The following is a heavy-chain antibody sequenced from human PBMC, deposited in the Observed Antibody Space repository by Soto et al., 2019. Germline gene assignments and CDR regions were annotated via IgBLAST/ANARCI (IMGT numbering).Heavy chain of an antibody. Sequence: PGGSLRLSCAASGFTFSSYEMNWVRQAPGKGLGWVSAIGGSGGSTYYADSVKGRFTISRDNSKNTLYLQMNSLRAEDTAVYYCAKPPRITMIVVVSNWGQGTLVTVSS. CDR2: IGGSGGST. D-gene: IGHD3-22*01. V-gene: IGHV3-23*01. J-gene: IGHJ4*02. CDR3: AKPPRITMIVVVSN. CDR1: GFTFSSYE.